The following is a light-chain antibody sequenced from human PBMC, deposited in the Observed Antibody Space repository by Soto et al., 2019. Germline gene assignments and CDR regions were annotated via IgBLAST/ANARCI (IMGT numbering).Light chain of an antibody. J-gene: IGLJ1*01. V-gene: IGLV2-23*02. CDR2: EVS. CDR1: SSDVGSYNL. Sequence: QSVLTQAASVSGSPGQSITISCTGTSSDVGSYNLVSWYQQHPGKAPKLMIYEVSKRPSGLSNRFSGSKSGNTASLTISGLQAEDEADYYCCSYAGSRTPLIFGTGTKATVL. CDR3: CSYAGSRTPLI.